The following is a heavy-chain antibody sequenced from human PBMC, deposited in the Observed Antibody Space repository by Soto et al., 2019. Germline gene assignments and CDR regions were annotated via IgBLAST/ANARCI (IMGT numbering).Heavy chain of an antibody. CDR1: GYSLSSGSY. Sequence: SETLSLTCTVSGYSLSSGSYWAWLRQPPGKGPEWIASIYHGGTTFYNPSLKSRITISVDTSNNQFSLRLTSVTAADTAVYYCARLHVMFVACSTVDCWGHGTRVTVSS. J-gene: IGHJ4*01. V-gene: IGHV4-38-2*02. D-gene: IGHD2-2*01. CDR2: IYHGGTT. CDR3: ARLHVMFVACSTVDC.